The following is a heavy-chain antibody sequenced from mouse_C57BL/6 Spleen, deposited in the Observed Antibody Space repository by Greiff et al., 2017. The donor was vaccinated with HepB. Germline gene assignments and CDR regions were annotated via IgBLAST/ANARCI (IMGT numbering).Heavy chain of an antibody. CDR2: IYPGDGDT. V-gene: IGHV1-80*01. J-gene: IGHJ2*01. D-gene: IGHD2-3*01. CDR1: GYAFSSYW. CDR3: ARWFYDGYPSLGY. Sequence: VQLQQSGAELVKPGASVKISCKASGYAFSSYWMNWVKQRPGKGLEWIGQIYPGDGDTNYNGKFKGKATLTADKSSSTAYMQLSSLTSEDSAVYFGARWFYDGYPSLGYWGQFTTLTVSS.